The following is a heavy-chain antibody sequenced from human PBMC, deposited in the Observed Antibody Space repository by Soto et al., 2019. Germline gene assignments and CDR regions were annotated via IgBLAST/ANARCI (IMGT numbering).Heavy chain of an antibody. CDR3: TRIWYFGWSYFDY. CDR2: IDWDDDK. J-gene: IGHJ4*01. Sequence: SGVAVSSSGICVSWIRQPPGKALEWLALIDWDDDKYYSTSLKTRLTISKDTSKNQVVLTMTNMDPVDTATYYWTRIWYFGWSYFDYCGTEPWSPSPQ. V-gene: IGHV2-70*01. CDR1: GVAVSSSGIC. D-gene: IGHD3-9*01.